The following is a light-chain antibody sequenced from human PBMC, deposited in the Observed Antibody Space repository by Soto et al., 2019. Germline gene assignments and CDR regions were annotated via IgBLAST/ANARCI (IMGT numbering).Light chain of an antibody. J-gene: IGKJ5*01. CDR3: QQYGSTPYT. CDR1: QSLSTTD. Sequence: EIVLTQSPGTLSLSPGKRATLSCRASQSLSTTDVVWYQQKSGQPPRLVIHGTFSTATGIPARFSGSGSGIDFTLTISRLEPDDSAVYYFQQYGSTPYTFGRGTRLEIQ. V-gene: IGKV3-20*01. CDR2: GTF.